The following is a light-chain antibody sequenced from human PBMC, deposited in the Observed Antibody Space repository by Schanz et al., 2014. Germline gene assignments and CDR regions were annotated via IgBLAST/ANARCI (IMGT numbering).Light chain of an antibody. CDR3: SSFRDGWNFVV. V-gene: IGLV2-14*01. CDR1: SSDIGGYNY. CDR2: EVS. J-gene: IGLJ3*02. Sequence: QSALTQPASVSGSPGQSITISCNGSSSDIGGYNYVSWYQQHPGKAPKLMIYEVSKRPSGVSNRFSGSKSGNTASLTISGLQADDEAEYHCSSFRDGWNFVVFG.